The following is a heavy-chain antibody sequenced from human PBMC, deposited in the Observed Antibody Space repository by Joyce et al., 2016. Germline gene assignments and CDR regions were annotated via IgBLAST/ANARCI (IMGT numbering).Heavy chain of an antibody. V-gene: IGHV3-23*01. Sequence: EVQLLESGGGLVQPGGSLRLSCAASGFTFGSFAMSWVRQAPGKGLGGVSAISGSGSSTYYADSVKGRFTISRDNSKNTLYLQMNSLRAEDTAVYYCANAVTGYYYYYYGMDVWGQGTTVTVSS. CDR1: GFTFGSFA. D-gene: IGHD4-11*01. J-gene: IGHJ6*02. CDR2: ISGSGSST. CDR3: ANAVTGYYYYYYGMDV.